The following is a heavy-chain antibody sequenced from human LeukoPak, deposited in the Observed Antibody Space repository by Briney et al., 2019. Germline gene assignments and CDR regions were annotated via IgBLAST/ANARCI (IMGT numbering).Heavy chain of an antibody. CDR2: IYPDDSDT. J-gene: IGHJ5*02. CDR1: GYSFSDYW. Sequence: SGESLKISCKGSGYSFSDYWIGWVRQMPGKGLEWMGIIYPDDSDTKYSPSFQGQVTISADKSISTAYLQWSSLKASDTAMYYCARHDCGGGSCFGWFDPWGQGTLVTVSS. CDR3: ARHDCGGGSCFGWFDP. D-gene: IGHD2-15*01. V-gene: IGHV5-51*01.